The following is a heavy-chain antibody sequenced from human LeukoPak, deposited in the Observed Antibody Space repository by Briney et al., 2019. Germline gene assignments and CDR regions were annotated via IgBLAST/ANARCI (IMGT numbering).Heavy chain of an antibody. CDR1: GGSISSYY. CDR2: IYYTGGT. Sequence: SETLSLTCTVSGGSISSYYWTWIRQPPGKGLEYIGYIYYTGGTNYNPSLKSRVTISVDTSKNQSSLKLSSVTAADTAVYFCAKYGNSGWVIDNWGQGTLVTVSS. D-gene: IGHD6-19*01. V-gene: IGHV4-59*08. J-gene: IGHJ4*02. CDR3: AKYGNSGWVIDN.